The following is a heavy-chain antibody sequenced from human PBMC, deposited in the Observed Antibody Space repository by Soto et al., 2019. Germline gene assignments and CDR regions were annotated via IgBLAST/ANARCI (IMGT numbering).Heavy chain of an antibody. CDR2: ISSSSSTI. D-gene: IGHD3-16*01. CDR3: ARDLLWGSATIGFDY. CDR1: GFTFSSYS. J-gene: IGHJ4*02. Sequence: GGSLRLSCAASGFTFSSYSMNWVRQAPGKGLEWVSYISSSSSTIYYADSVKGRFTISRDNAKNSLYLQMNSLRDEDTAVYYCARDLLWGSATIGFDYWGQGTLVTVSS. V-gene: IGHV3-48*02.